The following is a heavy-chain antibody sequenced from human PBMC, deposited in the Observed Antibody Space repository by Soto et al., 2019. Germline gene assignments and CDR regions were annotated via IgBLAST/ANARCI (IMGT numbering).Heavy chain of an antibody. Sequence: PSETLSLTCTISGDSFSNHYWTWIRQSPGKGLEWIGYIFHSGITDYNPSVKSRVTISIDKSRNLSSLNLTSVTAADTAVYYCARDRYFYDGRGYYRTLDSWGQGTLGTAPQ. J-gene: IGHJ5*01. CDR2: IFHSGIT. CDR3: ARDRYFYDGRGYYRTLDS. D-gene: IGHD3-22*01. V-gene: IGHV4-59*11. CDR1: GDSFSNHY.